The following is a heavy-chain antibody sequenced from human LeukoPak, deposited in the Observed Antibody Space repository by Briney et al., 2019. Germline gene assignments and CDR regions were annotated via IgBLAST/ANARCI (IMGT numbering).Heavy chain of an antibody. V-gene: IGHV4-34*01. J-gene: IGHJ5*02. Sequence: PSETLSLTCAVYGGSFSGYYWSWIRQPPGKGLEWIGEINHSGSTNYNPSLKSRVTISVDTSKNQFSLKLSSVTAADTAVYYCARGRRIAVAGRPRRRWFDPWGQGTLATVSS. CDR3: ARGRRIAVAGRPRRRWFDP. CDR1: GGSFSGYY. D-gene: IGHD6-19*01. CDR2: INHSGST.